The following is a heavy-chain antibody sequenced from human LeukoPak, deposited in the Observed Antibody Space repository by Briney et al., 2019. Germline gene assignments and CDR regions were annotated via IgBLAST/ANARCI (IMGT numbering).Heavy chain of an antibody. D-gene: IGHD3-22*01. CDR2: ISGSGGST. CDR3: AKDVDSSGSSFDY. CDR1: GFTFSSYA. V-gene: IGHV3-23*01. Sequence: GGSLRLSCAASGFTFSSYAMSWVLQAPGKGLEWVSAISGSGGSTYYADSVKGRFTISRDNSKNTLYLQMNSLRAEDTAVYYCAKDVDSSGSSFDYWGQGTLVTVSS. J-gene: IGHJ4*02.